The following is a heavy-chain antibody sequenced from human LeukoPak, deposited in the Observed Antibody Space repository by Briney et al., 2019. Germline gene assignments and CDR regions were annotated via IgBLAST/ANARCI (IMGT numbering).Heavy chain of an antibody. J-gene: IGHJ5*02. CDR1: GYTFTSYG. D-gene: IGHD3-3*01. Sequence: ASVKVSCKASGYTFTSYGISWVRQAPGQGLEWMGWISAYNGNTNYAQKLQGRVTMTTDTSTSTAYMELRSLRSDDTAVYYCARDGVYLEWLFSQYNWFDPWGEGTLVTVS. V-gene: IGHV1-18*01. CDR2: ISAYNGNT. CDR3: ARDGVYLEWLFSQYNWFDP.